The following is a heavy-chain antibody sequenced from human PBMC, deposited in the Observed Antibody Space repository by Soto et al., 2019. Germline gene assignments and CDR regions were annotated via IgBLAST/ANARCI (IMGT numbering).Heavy chain of an antibody. J-gene: IGHJ4*02. CDR1: GFSLSTSGMC. D-gene: IGHD3-3*01. CDR3: ARTTMTIFGVVTPDY. CDR2: IDWDDDK. V-gene: IGHV2-70*11. Sequence: SGPTLMNPTQTLTLTCTFSGFSLSTSGMCVSWIRQPPGKALEWLARIDWDDDKYYSTSLKTRLTISKDTSKNQVVLTMTNMDPVDTATYYCARTTMTIFGVVTPDYWGQGTLVTVSS.